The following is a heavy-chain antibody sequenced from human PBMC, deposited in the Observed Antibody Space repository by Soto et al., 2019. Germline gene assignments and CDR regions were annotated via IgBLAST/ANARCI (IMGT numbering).Heavy chain of an antibody. Sequence: QVQVVQSGAEVKKPGSSVKISCKASGRIFSSFPTSWVRQVPGQGLEWMGGVISASGSVTYAPKFQGRVTMTAVNSAGIGYMELPSLTSEDTVIYYCARVGSRDAYNYVLDQWGPGTMVTVS. V-gene: IGHV1-69*06. J-gene: IGHJ1*01. CDR3: ARVGSRDAYNYVLDQ. CDR1: GRIFSSFP. CDR2: VISASGSV. D-gene: IGHD1-1*01.